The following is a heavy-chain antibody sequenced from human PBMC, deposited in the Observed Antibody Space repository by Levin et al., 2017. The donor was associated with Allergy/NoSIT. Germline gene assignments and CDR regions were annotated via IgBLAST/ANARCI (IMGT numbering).Heavy chain of an antibody. CDR1: GFTFSSYA. CDR3: AKSIHRLRYFDWLLYQPDY. Sequence: GESLKISCAASGFTFSSYAMSWVRQAPGKGLEWVSAISGSGGSTYYADSVKGRFTISRDNSKNTLYLQMNSLRAEDTAVYYCAKSIHRLRYFDWLLYQPDYWGQGTLVTVSS. J-gene: IGHJ4*02. CDR2: ISGSGGST. D-gene: IGHD3-9*01. V-gene: IGHV3-23*01.